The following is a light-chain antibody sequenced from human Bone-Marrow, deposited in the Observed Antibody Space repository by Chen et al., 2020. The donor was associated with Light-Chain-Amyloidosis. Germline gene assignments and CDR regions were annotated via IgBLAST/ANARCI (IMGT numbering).Light chain of an antibody. CDR2: EVN. CDR1: SSDVGSFNL. CDR3: SSITDSTTWV. J-gene: IGLJ3*02. Sequence: QSALTQPASVSGSPGQSITISCTGTSSDVGSFNLVSWYQQHPGKAPKLMIYEVNKRPSGVSSRFSGSKSGSTASLTISGLQAEDEAAYYCSSITDSTTWVFGGGTKVTVL. V-gene: IGLV2-14*02.